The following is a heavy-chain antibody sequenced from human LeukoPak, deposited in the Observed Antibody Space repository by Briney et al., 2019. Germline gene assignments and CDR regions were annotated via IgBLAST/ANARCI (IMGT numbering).Heavy chain of an antibody. Sequence: SETLSLTCTVSGGSISSSSYYWSWIRQPAGKGLEWIGRIYTSGSTNYNPSLKSRVTMSVDTSKNQFSLKLSSVTAADTAVYYCARAKRGSYDYWGQGTLVTVSS. CDR3: ARAKRGSYDY. CDR2: IYTSGST. V-gene: IGHV4-61*02. CDR1: GGSISSSSYY. J-gene: IGHJ4*02. D-gene: IGHD1-26*01.